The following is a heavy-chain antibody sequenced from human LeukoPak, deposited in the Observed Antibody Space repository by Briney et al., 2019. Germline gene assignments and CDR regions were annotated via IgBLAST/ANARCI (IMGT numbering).Heavy chain of an antibody. CDR3: ARVTRERRGYSYGTKSYYFDY. V-gene: IGHV1-69*05. D-gene: IGHD5-18*01. J-gene: IGHJ4*02. CDR2: IIPIFGTA. CDR1: GYTFTSYG. Sequence: SVKVSCKASGYTFTSYGISWVRQAPGQGLEWMGGIIPIFGTANYAQKFQGRVTITTDESTSTAYMELSSLRSEDTAVYYCARVTRERRGYSYGTKSYYFDYWGQGTLVTVSS.